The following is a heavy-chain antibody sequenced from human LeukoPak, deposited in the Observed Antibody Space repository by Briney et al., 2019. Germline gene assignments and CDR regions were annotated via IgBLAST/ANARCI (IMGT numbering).Heavy chain of an antibody. V-gene: IGHV4-59*12. J-gene: IGHJ5*02. CDR2: IYYSGST. CDR1: GGSISPYY. Sequence: SETLSLTCTVSGGSISPYYWSWIRRPPGKGLEWIGYIYYSGSTYYNPSLKSRVTISVDTSKNQFSLKLSSVTAADTAVYYCARVQSRLSWFDPWGQGTLVTVSS. CDR3: ARVQSRLSWFDP.